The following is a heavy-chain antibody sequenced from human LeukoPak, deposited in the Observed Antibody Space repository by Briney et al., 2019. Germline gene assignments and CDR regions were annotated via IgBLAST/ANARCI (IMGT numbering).Heavy chain of an antibody. CDR1: GFTFSIYW. D-gene: IGHD1-1*01. Sequence: PGGSLRLSCAASGFTFSIYWMSWVRQAPGKGLEWVANINQDGSEEYYVDSVKGRFTICRDNAENSLYLQMNSLRAEDTAVYYCARAVATRTTDFWGQGTLVTVSS. V-gene: IGHV3-7*01. CDR2: INQDGSEE. CDR3: ARAVATRTTDF. J-gene: IGHJ4*02.